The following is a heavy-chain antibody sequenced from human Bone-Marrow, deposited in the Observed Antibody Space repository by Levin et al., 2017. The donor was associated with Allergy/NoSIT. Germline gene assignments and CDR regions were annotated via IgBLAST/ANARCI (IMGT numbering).Heavy chain of an antibody. V-gene: IGHV1-8*01. CDR1: GYTFTSYD. D-gene: IGHD1-14*01. CDR2: MNPNSGNT. CDR3: ARGRGNWLGF. J-gene: IGHJ4*02. Sequence: GESLKISCKASGYTFTSYDINWVRQATGQGLEWMGWMNPNSGNTGYAQKFQGRLTLTGNTSISTAYMELSSLRSEDTAVYYCARGRGNWLGFWGQGTLVTVSS.